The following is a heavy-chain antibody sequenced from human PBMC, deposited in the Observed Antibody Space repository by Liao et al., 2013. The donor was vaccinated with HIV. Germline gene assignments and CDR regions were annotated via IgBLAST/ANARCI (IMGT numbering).Heavy chain of an antibody. D-gene: IGHD3-22*01. CDR1: GGSISSYY. V-gene: IGHV4-59*01. CDR3: ARYPYDPDAFDI. CDR2: IYYSGST. Sequence: QLQESGSGLVKPSETLSLTCTVSGGSISSYYWSWIRQPPGKGLEWIGYIYYSGSTNYNPSLKSRVTISVDTSKNQFSLKLSSVTAADTAVYYCARYPYDPDAFDIWGPRDNGHRLF. J-gene: IGHJ3*02.